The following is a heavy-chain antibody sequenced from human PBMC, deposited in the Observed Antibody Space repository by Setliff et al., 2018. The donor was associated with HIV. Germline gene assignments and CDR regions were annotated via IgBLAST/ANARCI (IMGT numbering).Heavy chain of an antibody. Sequence: ASVKVSCKASGFTLNSYGITWVRQAPGQGLRWMGIINPRGGNTTYAQMFQGRVTMTRDTSTSTIYMEVSSLRSEDTAVYYCARSTSFDPTFDYWGQGTLVTVSS. D-gene: IGHD3-9*01. CDR3: ARSTSFDPTFDY. CDR2: INPRGGNT. CDR1: GFTLNSYG. V-gene: IGHV1-46*02. J-gene: IGHJ4*02.